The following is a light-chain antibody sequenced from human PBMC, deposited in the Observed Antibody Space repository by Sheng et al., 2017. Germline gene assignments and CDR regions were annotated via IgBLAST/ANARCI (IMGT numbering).Light chain of an antibody. V-gene: IGKV1-9*01. J-gene: IGKJ2*01. CDR3: QQYQSYPHT. CDR2: KAS. CDR1: QGIGTY. Sequence: IQLTQSPSSLSASVADRVTITCRASQGIGTYLAWYQQKPGKAPKLLIYKASALESGVPSRFSGSGSRTEFTLTISSLQPDDFATYYCQQYQSYPHTFGQGTKLEI.